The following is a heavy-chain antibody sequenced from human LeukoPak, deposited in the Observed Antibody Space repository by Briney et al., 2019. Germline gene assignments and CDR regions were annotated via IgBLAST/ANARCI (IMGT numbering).Heavy chain of an antibody. Sequence: GGSLRLSCVASGFTFNSYTMNWVRQAPGKGLGWVSSITYSGSYIYYADSVKGRFTISRDNAKNSLYLLMNSLRAEDTAVYYCARDAYNWNIDVFDIWGQGTMVTVSS. CDR3: ARDAYNWNIDVFDI. J-gene: IGHJ3*02. V-gene: IGHV3-21*01. D-gene: IGHD1/OR15-1a*01. CDR1: GFTFNSYT. CDR2: ITYSGSYI.